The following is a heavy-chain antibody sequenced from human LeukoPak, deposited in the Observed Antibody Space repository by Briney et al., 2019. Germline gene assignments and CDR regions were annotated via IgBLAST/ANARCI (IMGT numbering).Heavy chain of an antibody. CDR2: IYSGGST. Sequence: PGGSLRLSCAASGFTVSSNYMSWVRQAPGKGLEWVSVIYSGGSTYYADSVKGRFTISRDNSKNMLYLQMNSLRAEDTAVYYCARSRDILTGPFDYWGQGTLVTVSS. CDR3: ARSRDILTGPFDY. J-gene: IGHJ4*02. CDR1: GFTVSSNY. D-gene: IGHD3-9*01. V-gene: IGHV3-53*01.